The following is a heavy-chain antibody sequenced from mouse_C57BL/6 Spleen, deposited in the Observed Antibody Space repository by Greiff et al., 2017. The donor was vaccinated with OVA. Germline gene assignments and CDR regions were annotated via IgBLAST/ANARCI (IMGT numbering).Heavy chain of an antibody. J-gene: IGHJ4*01. CDR1: GYTFTDYY. CDR2: IYPGSGNT. D-gene: IGHD4-1*01. V-gene: IGHV1-76*01. Sequence: VQLQQSGAELVRPGASVKLSCKASGYTFTDYYINWVKQRPGQGLEWIARIYPGSGNTYYNEKFKGKATLTAEKSSSTAYMQLSSLTSEDSAVYFCARSWDDEAMDDWGQGASVTVSS. CDR3: ARSWDDEAMDD.